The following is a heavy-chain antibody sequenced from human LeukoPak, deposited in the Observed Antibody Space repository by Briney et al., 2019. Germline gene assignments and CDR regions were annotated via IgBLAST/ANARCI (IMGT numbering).Heavy chain of an antibody. CDR3: ARVYRQRLVEIGFDY. D-gene: IGHD6-13*01. V-gene: IGHV4-39*07. J-gene: IGHJ4*02. CDR2: IYYSGST. Sequence: SETLSLTCTVSGGSISSSSYYWGWIRQPPGKGLEWIGSIYYSGSTYYNPSLKSRVTISVDTSKNQFSLKLSSVTAADTAVYYCARVYRQRLVEIGFDYWGQGTLVTVSS. CDR1: GGSISSSSYY.